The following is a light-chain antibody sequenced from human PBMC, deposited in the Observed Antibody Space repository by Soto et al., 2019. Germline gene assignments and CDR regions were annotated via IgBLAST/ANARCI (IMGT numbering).Light chain of an antibody. J-gene: IGLJ2*01. V-gene: IGLV2-14*01. CDR1: SSDVGGYNY. Sequence: QSALTQPASVSASPGQSITISCTGTSSDVGGYNYVSWYQHHPGKAPKVMIYEVSNRPSGVSNRFSGSKSGNTASLTISGLQAEDEADYYCCSYTSNSTVVFGGGTKLTVL. CDR3: CSYTSNSTVV. CDR2: EVS.